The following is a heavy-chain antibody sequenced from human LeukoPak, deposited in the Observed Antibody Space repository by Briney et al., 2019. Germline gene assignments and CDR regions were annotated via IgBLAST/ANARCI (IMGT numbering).Heavy chain of an antibody. D-gene: IGHD3-22*01. CDR1: GGSISSSSYY. CDR2: IYYSGST. Sequence: SETLSLTCTVSGGSISSSSYYWGWIRQPPGKGLEWIGSIYYSGSTYYNPSLKSRVTISVDTSKNQFSLKLSSVAAADTAVYYCARDTKDSSGYSPLYYYYMDVWGKGTTVTVSS. J-gene: IGHJ6*03. V-gene: IGHV4-39*07. CDR3: ARDTKDSSGYSPLYYYYMDV.